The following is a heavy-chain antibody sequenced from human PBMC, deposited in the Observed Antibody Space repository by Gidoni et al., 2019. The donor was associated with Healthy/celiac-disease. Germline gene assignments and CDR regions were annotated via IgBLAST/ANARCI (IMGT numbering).Heavy chain of an antibody. V-gene: IGHV4-34*01. J-gene: IGHJ5*02. Sequence: QVQLQQWGAGLLKPSETLSLTCAVYGGSFSGYYWSWIRQPPGKGLEWIGEINHSGSTNYNPSLKSRVTISVDTSKNQFSLKLSSVTAADTAVYYCARGRAGTRHDYGDYVRWFDPWGQGTLVTVSS. CDR3: ARGRAGTRHDYGDYVRWFDP. CDR1: GGSFSGYY. CDR2: INHSGST. D-gene: IGHD4-17*01.